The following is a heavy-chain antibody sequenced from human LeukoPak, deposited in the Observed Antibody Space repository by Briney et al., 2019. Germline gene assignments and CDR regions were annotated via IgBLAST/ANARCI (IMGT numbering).Heavy chain of an antibody. D-gene: IGHD2-2*01. CDR3: ARDRRYCSSTSCFNDAFDI. Sequence: GGSLRLSCAASGFTFSSYWMSWVRQAPGKGLEWVANIKQDGSKKNYVDSVKGRFTISRDNAKNSLYLQMNSLRAEDTAVYYCARDRRYCSSTSCFNDAFDIWGQGTMVTVSS. CDR1: GFTFSSYW. J-gene: IGHJ3*02. CDR2: IKQDGSKK. V-gene: IGHV3-7*01.